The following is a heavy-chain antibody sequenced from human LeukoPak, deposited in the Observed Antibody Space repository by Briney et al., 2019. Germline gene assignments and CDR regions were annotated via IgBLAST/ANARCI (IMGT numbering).Heavy chain of an antibody. CDR3: ARSVHVKSYCNTISCSGEGMDV. CDR2: ISGYNDNT. V-gene: IGHV1-18*01. D-gene: IGHD2-2*01. J-gene: IGHJ6*02. Sequence: ASVKVSCKASGYTFNKYGVSWVRQAPVQGLEWMGWISGYNDNTDYAQKFQDRVTMTTDTSTSTVYLELRSLRSDDTAVYYCARSVHVKSYCNTISCSGEGMDVWGQRTTVIVSS. CDR1: GYTFNKYG.